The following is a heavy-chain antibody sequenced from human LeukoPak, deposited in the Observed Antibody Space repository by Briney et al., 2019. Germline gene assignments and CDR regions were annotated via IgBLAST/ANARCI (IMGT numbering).Heavy chain of an antibody. J-gene: IGHJ4*02. CDR3: ARDRPNYYGSDGHYYRRDGDY. D-gene: IGHD3-22*01. CDR1: GFTFSIYA. V-gene: IGHV3-23*01. Sequence: GGSLRLSCAASGFTFSIYAMSWGRQAPGKGLQWVSSITSRGESTWYVDSVKGRFTITRDNSENTLYLQMHSLRAEDTAVYYCARDRPNYYGSDGHYYRRDGDYWGRGTLVSVSS. CDR2: ITSRGEST.